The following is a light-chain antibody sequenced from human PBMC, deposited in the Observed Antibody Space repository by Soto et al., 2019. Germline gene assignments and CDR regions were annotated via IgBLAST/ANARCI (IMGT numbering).Light chain of an antibody. CDR2: ENS. V-gene: IGLV1-51*02. CDR3: GTWDSSLIAL. CDR1: SSNIGSND. Sequence: QSALTQPPSVSAAPGQKVTISCSGNSSNIGSNDVSWYQQLQGKAPKLLIYENSQRPSGIPDRFSGSKSGTSATLGITGLQTGDEADYYCGTWDSSLIALFGTGTKLTVL. J-gene: IGLJ1*01.